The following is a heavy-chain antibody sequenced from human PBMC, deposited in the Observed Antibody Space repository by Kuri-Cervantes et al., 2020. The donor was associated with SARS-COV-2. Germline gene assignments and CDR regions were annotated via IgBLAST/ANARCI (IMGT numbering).Heavy chain of an antibody. CDR2: IYHSGST. Sequence: SETLSLTCAVSGYSISSGYYWGWIRQPPGKGLEWIGSIYHSGSTYYNPSLKSRVTISVDTSKNQFSLKLSSVTAADTAVYYCARARYSGRSHNNFDYWGQGTLVTVSS. J-gene: IGHJ4*02. V-gene: IGHV4-38-2*01. CDR1: GYSISSGYY. CDR3: ARARYSGRSHNNFDY. D-gene: IGHD6-13*01.